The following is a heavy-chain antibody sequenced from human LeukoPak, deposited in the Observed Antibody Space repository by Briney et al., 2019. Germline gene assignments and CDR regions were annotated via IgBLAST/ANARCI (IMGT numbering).Heavy chain of an antibody. Sequence: GGSLRLSCAASGFTFSSYAMHWVRQAPGKGLEWVAVISYDGSNKYYADSVKGRFTISRDNSKNTLYLQMNSLTAEDTAVYYCARDNYYDSSGYYDYWGQGTLVTVSS. V-gene: IGHV3-30-3*01. J-gene: IGHJ4*02. CDR2: ISYDGSNK. CDR3: ARDNYYDSSGYYDY. CDR1: GFTFSSYA. D-gene: IGHD3-22*01.